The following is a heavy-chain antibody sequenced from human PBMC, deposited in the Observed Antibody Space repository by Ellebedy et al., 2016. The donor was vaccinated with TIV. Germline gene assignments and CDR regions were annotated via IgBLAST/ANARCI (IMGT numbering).Heavy chain of an antibody. CDR2: ITESGGNT. D-gene: IGHD6-13*01. CDR3: AGGKAAAGTSLDF. V-gene: IGHV3-23*01. Sequence: GESLKISCAASGLTFSSHAMSWVRQAPGKGLEWVSSITESGGNTYYAGSVKGRFTISRDISKNTVHLQMNSLRAEDTAVYYCAGGKAAAGTSLDFWGQGTLVTVSS. CDR1: GLTFSSHA. J-gene: IGHJ4*02.